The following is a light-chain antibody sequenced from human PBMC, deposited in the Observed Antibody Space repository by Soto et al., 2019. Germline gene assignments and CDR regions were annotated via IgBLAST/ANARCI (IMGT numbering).Light chain of an antibody. CDR1: QSISSW. Sequence: DIQMTQSPSTLSASVGDRVTITCRASQSISSWLAWYQQKPGKAPELLIYAASSLQSGVPSRFSGSGSGTDFTLTISSLQPEDFATYYCQQSYRTPPITFGQGTHWRL. V-gene: IGKV1-39*01. CDR3: QQSYRTPPIT. CDR2: AAS. J-gene: IGKJ5*01.